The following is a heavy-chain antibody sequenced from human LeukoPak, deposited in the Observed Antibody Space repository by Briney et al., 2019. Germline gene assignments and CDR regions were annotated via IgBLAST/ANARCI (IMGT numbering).Heavy chain of an antibody. CDR3: ARVCSSTSCYYYYGMDV. J-gene: IGHJ6*02. CDR1: GGSFSGYY. Sequence: SQTLSLTCAVHGGSFSGYYWSWIRQPPGKGLEWIGEINHSGSTNYNPSLKSRVTISVDTSKNQFSLKLSSVTAADTAVYYCARVCSSTSCYYYYGMDVWGQGTTVTVSS. V-gene: IGHV4-34*01. CDR2: INHSGST. D-gene: IGHD2-2*01.